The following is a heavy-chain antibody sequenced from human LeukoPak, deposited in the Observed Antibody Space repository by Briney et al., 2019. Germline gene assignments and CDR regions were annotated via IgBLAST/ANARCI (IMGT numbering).Heavy chain of an antibody. V-gene: IGHV4-39*01. D-gene: IGHD6-19*01. Sequence: SETLSLTCTVSGGSISSSTYYWGWIRQPPGKGLEWIGSYTGSTDYNPSLKSRVAISVDASKSQISLRLSSVTAADTAVYYCARHGPTRKQWLVGYYFDYWGRGTLVTVSS. CDR2: YTGST. CDR3: ARHGPTRKQWLVGYYFDY. J-gene: IGHJ4*02. CDR1: GGSISSSTYY.